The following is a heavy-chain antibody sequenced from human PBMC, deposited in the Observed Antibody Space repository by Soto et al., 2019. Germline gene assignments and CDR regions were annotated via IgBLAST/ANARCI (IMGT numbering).Heavy chain of an antibody. V-gene: IGHV3-11*06. CDR1: GFTFSDYY. CDR3: ARYESRYCSSTSCYSLDY. J-gene: IGHJ4*02. D-gene: IGHD2-2*01. CDR2: ISSSSYT. Sequence: GGSLRLSCAASGFTFSDYYMSWIRQAPGKGLEWVPYISSSSYTNYADSVKGRFTISRDNAKNSLYLQMNSLRAEDTAVYYCARYESRYCSSTSCYSLDYWGQGTLVTVSS.